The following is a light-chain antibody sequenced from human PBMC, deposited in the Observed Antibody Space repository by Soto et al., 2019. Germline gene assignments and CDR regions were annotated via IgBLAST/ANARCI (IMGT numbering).Light chain of an antibody. CDR1: QSISSW. CDR2: AAS. V-gene: IGKV1-5*01. CDR3: QQYSHLIT. Sequence: DIQMTQSPSTLSASVGDRVTITCRASQSISSWLAWYQQKPGKAPKLLIYAASTLQSGVPSRFSGSGSGTDFTFTISSLQPEDIATYYCQQYSHLITFGQGTRLEIK. J-gene: IGKJ5*01.